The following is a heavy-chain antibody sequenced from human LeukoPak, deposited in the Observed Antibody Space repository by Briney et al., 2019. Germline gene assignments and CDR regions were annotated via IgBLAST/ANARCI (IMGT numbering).Heavy chain of an antibody. Sequence: ETLTLTCAVYGGSFSGYYWSWIRQPPGKGLEWIGEINHSGSTNYNPSLKSRVTISVDTDKNQFSLKLSAVTAADTGVYYCARGFLYYYDISGYYPLFDCWGQGTLVTVSS. D-gene: IGHD3-22*01. CDR2: INHSGST. CDR3: ARGFLYYYDISGYYPLFDC. V-gene: IGHV4-34*01. J-gene: IGHJ4*02. CDR1: GGSFSGYY.